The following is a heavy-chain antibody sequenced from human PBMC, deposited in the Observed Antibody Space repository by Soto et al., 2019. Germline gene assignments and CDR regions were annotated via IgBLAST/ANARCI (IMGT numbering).Heavy chain of an antibody. CDR2: ISTTSTFT. J-gene: IGHJ6*02. V-gene: IGHV3-11*06. D-gene: IGHD4-17*01. CDR1: GFTFSESF. CDR3: ARGAVSRQHFYYGFDV. Sequence: GGSLRLSCAASGFTFSESFMSWIRQAPGKGLEWVSSISTTSTFTDYAASLKGRVTVSRDNSRNALFLQLNSLRDEDTAVYFCARGAVSRQHFYYGFDVWGQGTTVTVSS.